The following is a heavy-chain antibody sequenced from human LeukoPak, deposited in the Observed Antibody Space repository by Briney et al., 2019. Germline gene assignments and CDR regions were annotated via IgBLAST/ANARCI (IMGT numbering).Heavy chain of an antibody. CDR1: GYTFTGYY. CDR2: INPHSGKT. J-gene: IGHJ5*02. V-gene: IGHV1-2*02. CDR3: ARDNSVGDNAWWFDP. D-gene: IGHD1-26*01. Sequence: ASVKVSCKAAGYTFTGYYMHWVRQAPGQGLEWMGWINPHSGKTGYAQKFQGRVTMTRDMSTSTDYMELSSLRSEDTAIYYCARDNSVGDNAWWFDPWGQGTLVNVSS.